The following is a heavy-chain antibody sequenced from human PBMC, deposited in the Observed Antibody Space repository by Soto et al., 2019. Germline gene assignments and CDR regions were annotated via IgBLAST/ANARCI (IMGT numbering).Heavy chain of an antibody. CDR2: INAGNGNT. J-gene: IGHJ4*02. D-gene: IGHD1-26*01. CDR1: GYTFTSYA. Sequence: GASVQVSCKASGYTFTSYAMHWVRQAPGQRLEWMGWINAGNGNTKYSQKFQGRVTTTRDTSASTAYMELSSLRSEDTAVYYCARDRAVGATQAFDYWGQGTLVTVSS. V-gene: IGHV1-3*01. CDR3: ARDRAVGATQAFDY.